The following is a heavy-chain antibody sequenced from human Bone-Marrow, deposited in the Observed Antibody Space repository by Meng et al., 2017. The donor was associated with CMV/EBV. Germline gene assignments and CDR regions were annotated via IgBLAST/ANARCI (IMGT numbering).Heavy chain of an antibody. V-gene: IGHV1-2*02. D-gene: IGHD2-2*01. J-gene: IGHJ5*02. CDR2: INPNSGGT. CDR3: ARDSYCSSTSCYDWFDP. Sequence: ASVKVSCKASGYTFTGYYMHWVRQAPGQGLEWMGWINPNSGGTNYAQKFQGRVTMTRDTSIGTAYMELSRLRSDDTAVYYCARDSYCSSTSCYDWFDPWGQGTLVTVSS. CDR1: GYTFTGYY.